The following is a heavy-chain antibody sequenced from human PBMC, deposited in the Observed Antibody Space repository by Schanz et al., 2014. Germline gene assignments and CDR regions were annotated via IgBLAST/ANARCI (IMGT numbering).Heavy chain of an antibody. CDR2: ISGTTTYT. J-gene: IGHJ4*02. CDR3: ARAHGNNWYGKGLDY. CDR1: GFTFSDYY. Sequence: QVQLVESGGGLVKPGGSLRLSCAASGFTFSDYYMSWIRQAPGKGLEWVSYISGTTTYTNYADSVKGRFTISRDNAKNSLYLQMNSLRAEDTSVYFCARAHGNNWYGKGLDYWGQGTQXTVSS. V-gene: IGHV3-11*06. D-gene: IGHD1-1*01.